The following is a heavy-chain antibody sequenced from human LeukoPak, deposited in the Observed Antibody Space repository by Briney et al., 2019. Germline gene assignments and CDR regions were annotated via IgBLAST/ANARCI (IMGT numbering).Heavy chain of an antibody. V-gene: IGHV3-23*01. CDR1: GFTFSSYG. CDR3: AKDQCSSTSCYGFDY. CDR2: ISGSGGST. D-gene: IGHD2-2*01. J-gene: IGHJ4*02. Sequence: GGSLRLSCAASGFTFSSYGMSWVRQAPGKGLEWVSAISGSGGSTYYADSVKGRFTISRDNSKNTLYLQMNSLRAEDTAVYYCAKDQCSSTSCYGFDYWGQGTLVTVSS.